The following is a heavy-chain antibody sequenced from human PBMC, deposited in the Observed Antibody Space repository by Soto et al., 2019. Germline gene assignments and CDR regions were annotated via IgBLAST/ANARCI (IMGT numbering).Heavy chain of an antibody. D-gene: IGHD3-10*01. CDR3: ARGGWFGAFYYYMDV. CDR2: IGTAGDT. Sequence: GGSLRLSCAASGFTFSSYDMHWVRQATGKGLEWVSAIGTAGDTYYPGSVKGRFTISRENAKNSLYLQMNSLRAGDTAVYYCARGGWFGAFYYYMDVWGKGTTVTVSS. V-gene: IGHV3-13*01. CDR1: GFTFSSYD. J-gene: IGHJ6*03.